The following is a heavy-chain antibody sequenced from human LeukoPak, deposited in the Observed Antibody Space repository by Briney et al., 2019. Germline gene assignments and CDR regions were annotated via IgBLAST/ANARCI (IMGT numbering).Heavy chain of an antibody. CDR2: ISYDGSNK. V-gene: IGHV3-30-3*01. Sequence: PGGSLRLSCAASGFTFSSYAMHWVRQAPGKGLEWVAVISYDGSNKYYADSVKGRFTISRDNSKNTLCLEMNSLRAEDTAVYYCATDGWGPGQYWGQGTLVTVSS. CDR3: ATDGWGPGQY. CDR1: GFTFSSYA. J-gene: IGHJ4*02. D-gene: IGHD6-19*01.